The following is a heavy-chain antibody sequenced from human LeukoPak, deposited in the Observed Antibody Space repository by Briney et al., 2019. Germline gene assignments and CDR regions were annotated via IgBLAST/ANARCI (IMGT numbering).Heavy chain of an antibody. V-gene: IGHV1-69*04. CDR1: GGTFISYA. Sequence: SVKVSCMASGGTFISYAISWVRQAPGRGLEWMGRIIPIFGMANYAQSFQGRVTITADKYTNTAYMELSSLRVEDTTVYYCARGGSTYSSSFSTRPYYYFDYWGQGTLVTVSS. D-gene: IGHD6-6*01. CDR2: IIPIFGMA. J-gene: IGHJ4*02. CDR3: ARGGSTYSSSFSTRPYYYFDY.